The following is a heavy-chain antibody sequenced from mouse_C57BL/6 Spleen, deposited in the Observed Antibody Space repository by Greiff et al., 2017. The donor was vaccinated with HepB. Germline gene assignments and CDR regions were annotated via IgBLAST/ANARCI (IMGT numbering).Heavy chain of an antibody. CDR2: IYPSDSET. Sequence: VQLQQPGAELVRPGSSVKLSCKASGYTFTSYWMDWVKQRPGQGLEWIGNIYPSDSETHYNQKFKDKATLTVDKSSSTAYMQLSSLTSEDSAVYYCARGGVYYGNLFDYWGQGTTLTVSS. J-gene: IGHJ2*01. V-gene: IGHV1-61*01. CDR1: GYTFTSYW. D-gene: IGHD2-1*01. CDR3: ARGGVYYGNLFDY.